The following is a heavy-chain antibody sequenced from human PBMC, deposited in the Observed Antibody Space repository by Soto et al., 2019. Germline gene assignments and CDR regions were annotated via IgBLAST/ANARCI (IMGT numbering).Heavy chain of an antibody. CDR2: IYWDDDK. Sequence: QITLKESGPTRVRPTQTLTLTCTFSGFSLSTHGVGVGWIRQPPGKALEGLALIYWDDDKRYTSSLKNRLTITKDTSRDQVVLTVTNMDPVDTATYYCAHSVALGGNWNGGSFDFWGPGALVTVSS. D-gene: IGHD1-1*01. CDR3: AHSVALGGNWNGGSFDF. V-gene: IGHV2-5*02. CDR1: GFSLSTHGVG. J-gene: IGHJ4*02.